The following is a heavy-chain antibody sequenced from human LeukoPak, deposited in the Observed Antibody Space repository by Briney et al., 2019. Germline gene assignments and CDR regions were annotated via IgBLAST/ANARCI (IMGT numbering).Heavy chain of an antibody. Sequence: ASVKVSCKTSGYIFTNYDINWVRQAPGQGLEWMGWVSGGKGNTKYSEKSQGRITITRDTSAITAYLELSSLRSEDSTVYFCARAFSASSSTIDYWGQGTLVIVSP. CDR2: VSGGKGNT. CDR3: ARAFSASSSTIDY. CDR1: GYIFTNYD. J-gene: IGHJ4*02. D-gene: IGHD6-6*01. V-gene: IGHV1-3*01.